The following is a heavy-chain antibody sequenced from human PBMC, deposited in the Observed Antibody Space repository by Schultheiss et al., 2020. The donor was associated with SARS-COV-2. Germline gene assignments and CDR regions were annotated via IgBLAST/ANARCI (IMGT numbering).Heavy chain of an antibody. J-gene: IGHJ6*02. CDR1: GYSFTSYW. V-gene: IGHV5-10-1*01. Sequence: GESLKISCKGSGYSFTSYWISWVRQMPGKGLEWMGRIDPSDSYTNYSPSFQGHVTISADKSISTAYLQWSSLKASDTAMYYCARRSSWYSYYYGMDVWGQGTTVTVSS. CDR2: IDPSDSYT. CDR3: ARRSSWYSYYYGMDV. D-gene: IGHD6-13*01.